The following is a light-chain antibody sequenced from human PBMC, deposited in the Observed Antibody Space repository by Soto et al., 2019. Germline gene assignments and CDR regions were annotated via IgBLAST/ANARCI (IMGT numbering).Light chain of an antibody. CDR1: QSLLHSNGYNY. CDR2: LGS. J-gene: IGKJ4*01. Sequence: IVITQSPLSLPFTPLDPSSISCRSSQSLLHSNGYNYLDWYLQKPGQSPQLLIYLGSNRASGVPDRFSGSGSGTDFTLKISRVEAEDVGVYYCMQALQTPLTFGGGTKVDIK. CDR3: MQALQTPLT. V-gene: IGKV2-28*01.